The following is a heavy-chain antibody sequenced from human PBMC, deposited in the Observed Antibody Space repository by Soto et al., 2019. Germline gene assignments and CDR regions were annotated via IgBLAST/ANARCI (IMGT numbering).Heavy chain of an antibody. CDR2: ISGSGGST. CDR1: GFTFSSYA. Sequence: PGGSLRLSCAASGFTFSSYAMSWVRQAPGKGLEWVSAISGSGGSTYYADSVKGRFTISRDNSKNTLYLQMNSLRAEDTALYYCAKDPSYSSVWTDYWGQGPLVTVYS. J-gene: IGHJ4*02. D-gene: IGHD6-19*01. V-gene: IGHV3-23*01. CDR3: AKDPSYSSVWTDY.